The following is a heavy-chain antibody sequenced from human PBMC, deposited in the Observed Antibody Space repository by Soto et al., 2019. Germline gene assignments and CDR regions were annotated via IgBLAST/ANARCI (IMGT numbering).Heavy chain of an antibody. J-gene: IGHJ5*02. CDR1: GGSISSGNFY. CDR2: IYFSGST. CDR3: ARSEPITIFGVVSPHWFDP. Sequence: SETLSLTCTVSGGSISSGNFYWSWIRQPPGKGLEWIGYIYFSGSTSYNPSLKSRLTISLNTSNNQFSLKLTSVTAADTAVYYCARSEPITIFGVVSPHWFDPWGQGTLVTVSS. V-gene: IGHV4-30-4*01. D-gene: IGHD3-3*01.